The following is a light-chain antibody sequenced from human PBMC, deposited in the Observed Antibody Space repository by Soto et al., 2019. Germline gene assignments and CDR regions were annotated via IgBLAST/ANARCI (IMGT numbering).Light chain of an antibody. J-gene: IGLJ2*01. CDR1: SSNIGNNY. CDR2: DNN. V-gene: IGLV1-51*01. Sequence: QSVLTQPPSVSAAPGQKVTISCSGSSSNIGNNYVYWYQQLPGTAPKLLIYDNNKRPSGIPDRFSGAKSGTSATLGITGLQTGDEAEYYCGTWDSSLSAGLVVFGGGTKLTVL. CDR3: GTWDSSLSAGLVV.